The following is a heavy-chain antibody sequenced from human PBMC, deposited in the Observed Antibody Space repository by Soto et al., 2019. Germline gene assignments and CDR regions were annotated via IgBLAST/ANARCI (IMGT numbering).Heavy chain of an antibody. J-gene: IGHJ4*02. CDR1: GGSISSGGYY. Sequence: KTSETLSLTCTVSGGSISSGGYYWSWIRQHPGKGLEWIGYIYYSGSTYYNPSLKSRVTISVDTSKNQFSLKLSSVTAADTAVYYCATLPVEMATIFTYWGQGTLVTVSS. D-gene: IGHD5-12*01. V-gene: IGHV4-31*03. CDR3: ATLPVEMATIFTY. CDR2: IYYSGST.